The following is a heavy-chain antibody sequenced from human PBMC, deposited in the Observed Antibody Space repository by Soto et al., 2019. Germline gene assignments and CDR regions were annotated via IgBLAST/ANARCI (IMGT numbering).Heavy chain of an antibody. CDR3: AREFGSGWSSYYYGMDV. CDR2: IYYSGST. Sequence: QVQLQESGPGLVKPSETLSLTCTVSGGSISSYYWSWIRQPPGKGLEWIGYIYYSGSTNYNPSLKSRVTRAVDPSKNQFSLKLSSVTAADTAVYYCAREFGSGWSSYYYGMDVWGQGTTVTVSS. D-gene: IGHD6-19*01. CDR1: GGSISSYY. V-gene: IGHV4-59*01. J-gene: IGHJ6*02.